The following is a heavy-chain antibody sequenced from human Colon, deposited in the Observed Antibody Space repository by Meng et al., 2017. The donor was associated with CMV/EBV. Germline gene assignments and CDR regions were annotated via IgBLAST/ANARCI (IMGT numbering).Heavy chain of an antibody. D-gene: IGHD2-15*01. J-gene: IGHJ6*02. CDR1: PLIFSGYA. CDR3: ARDIGRFCTGGNCYARPYLYDLDV. V-gene: IGHV3-30-3*01. Sequence: SWVASPLIFSGYAMHWVRQAPGKGLEWVAVISYDGSSEYYADSVKGRFTISRDNSKNTLYLEVISLRAEDTAVYYCARDIGRFCTGGNCYARPYLYDLDVWGQGTTVTVSS. CDR2: ISYDGSSE.